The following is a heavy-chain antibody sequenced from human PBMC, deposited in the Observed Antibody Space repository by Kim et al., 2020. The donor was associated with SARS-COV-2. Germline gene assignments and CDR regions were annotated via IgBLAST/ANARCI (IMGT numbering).Heavy chain of an antibody. CDR2: LSYSGST. CDR1: GGSITSNY. D-gene: IGHD3-3*01. V-gene: IGHV4-59*01. CDR3: ARVYYDIWGGQYYYYMDV. J-gene: IGHJ6*03. Sequence: SETLSLTWTVSGGSITSNYWSWIRQSPGKGLEWIGYLSYSGSTNYNPSLKSRITILADTSKNQFSLKLSSVTAADTAVYYCARVYYDIWGGQYYYYMDVWGKETTVTV.